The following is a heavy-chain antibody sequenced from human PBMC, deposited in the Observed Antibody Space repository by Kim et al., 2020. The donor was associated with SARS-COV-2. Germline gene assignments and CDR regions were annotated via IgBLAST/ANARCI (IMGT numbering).Heavy chain of an antibody. CDR1: GGSISSSSYY. CDR3: ARREGGTDQLLSMWFSSGWSIFDY. CDR2: IYYSGST. Sequence: SETLSLTCTVSGGSISSSSYYWGWIRQPPGKGLEWIGSIYYSGSTYYNPSLKSRVTISVDTSKNQFSLKLSSVTAADTAVYYCARREGGTDQLLSMWFSSGWSIFDYWGQGTLVTVSS. V-gene: IGHV4-39*01. D-gene: IGHD6-19*01. J-gene: IGHJ4*02.